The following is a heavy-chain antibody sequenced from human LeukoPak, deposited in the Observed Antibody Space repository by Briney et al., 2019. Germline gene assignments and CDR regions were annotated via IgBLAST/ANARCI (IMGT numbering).Heavy chain of an antibody. CDR1: GGSISSYH. CDR2: VYYSGST. J-gene: IGHJ4*02. Sequence: SETLSLTCSVSGGSISSYHWSWIRQPPGKGLEWIGYVYYSGSTNYNPSLKSRITISVDTSKNQFSLKVSSVTAADTAGYYRARHSKDYGDFNFFDYWGQGTLVTVSS. V-gene: IGHV4-59*08. D-gene: IGHD4-17*01. CDR3: ARHSKDYGDFNFFDY.